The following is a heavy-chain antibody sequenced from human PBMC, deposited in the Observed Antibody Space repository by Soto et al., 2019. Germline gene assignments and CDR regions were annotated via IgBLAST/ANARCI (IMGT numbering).Heavy chain of an antibody. V-gene: IGHV3-23*01. J-gene: IGHJ4*02. Sequence: PGGSLRLSCAASGFTFSSYAVSWVRQAPGKGLEWVSGISGSGGSTYYADSVKGRFTISRDNSKNTLYLQMNGLRAEDTAVYYCAKDRKSGSGWYWDYWGQGTLVTVSS. CDR2: ISGSGGST. CDR1: GFTFSSYA. CDR3: AKDRKSGSGWYWDY. D-gene: IGHD6-19*01.